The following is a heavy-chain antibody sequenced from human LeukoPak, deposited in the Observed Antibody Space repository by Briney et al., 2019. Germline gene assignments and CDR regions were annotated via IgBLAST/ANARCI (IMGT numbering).Heavy chain of an antibody. CDR1: GYTFTGYS. D-gene: IGHD3-22*01. V-gene: IGHV1-2*02. CDR3: ARVYLGVYYYGSSGYSHLDY. J-gene: IGHJ4*02. Sequence: ASVKVSXKASGYTFTGYSMHWVRQAPGQGLEWMGWISPNSGGTNYAQKFQGRVTMTRDTSISTVYMELSRLRSDDTAVYYCARVYLGVYYYGSSGYSHLDYWGQGTLVTVSS. CDR2: ISPNSGGT.